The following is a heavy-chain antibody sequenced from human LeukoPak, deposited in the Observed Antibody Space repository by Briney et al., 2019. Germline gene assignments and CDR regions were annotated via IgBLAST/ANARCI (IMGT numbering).Heavy chain of an antibody. J-gene: IGHJ3*02. CDR2: IYHSGST. V-gene: IGHV4-30-2*01. CDR1: GGSISSGGYS. Sequence: SETLSLTCAVSGGSISSGGYSWSWIRQPPGKGLEWIGYIYHSGSTYYNPSLKSRVTISVDRSKNQFSLKRSSVTAADTAVYYCARTNGRAFDIWGQGTMVTVSS. CDR3: ARTNGRAFDI. D-gene: IGHD1-26*01.